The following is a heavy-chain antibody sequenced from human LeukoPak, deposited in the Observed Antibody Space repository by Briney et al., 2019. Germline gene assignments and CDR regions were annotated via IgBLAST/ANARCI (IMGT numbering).Heavy chain of an antibody. CDR3: ARDIRTGASCVDV. D-gene: IGHD3-9*01. CDR2: INQSGGT. J-gene: IGHJ6*04. V-gene: IGHV4-34*01. CDR1: GGSFRSYY. Sequence: SETLSLTCDVSGGSFRSYYWSWIRQPPGKGLEWIGEINQSGGTNYNPSLKSRVAISVDTSKNQFSLKLSSVTAADTAVCYCARDIRTGASCVDVWGKGTTVTISS.